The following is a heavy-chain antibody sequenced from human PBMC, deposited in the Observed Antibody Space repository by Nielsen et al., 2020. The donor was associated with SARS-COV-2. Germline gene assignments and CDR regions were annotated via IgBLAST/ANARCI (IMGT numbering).Heavy chain of an antibody. CDR2: IWSDGSNK. CDR3: ARDPASYYYDSSATSY. V-gene: IGHV3-33*01. Sequence: GESLKISCAASGFTFSSYGMHWVRQAPGKGLEWVAVIWSDGSNKYYADSVKGRFTISRDNSKNTLYLQMNSLRAEDTAVYYCARDPASYYYDSSATSYWGQGTLVTFSS. J-gene: IGHJ4*02. D-gene: IGHD3-22*01. CDR1: GFTFSSYG.